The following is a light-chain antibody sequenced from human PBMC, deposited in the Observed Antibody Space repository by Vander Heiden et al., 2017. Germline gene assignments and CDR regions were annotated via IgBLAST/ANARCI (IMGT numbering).Light chain of an antibody. CDR3: SSYTSRRTRV. J-gene: IGLJ1*01. CDR1: SSDVGGYDF. V-gene: IGLV2-14*03. Sequence: QSALTQPASASGSRGQSITISCTGTSSDVGGYDFVSWYQQHPGKAPKLILYDVSDRPSGVSDRFSGSKSGNTASLTISGLQAEDEADYYCSSYTSRRTRVFGTGTMVTVL. CDR2: DVS.